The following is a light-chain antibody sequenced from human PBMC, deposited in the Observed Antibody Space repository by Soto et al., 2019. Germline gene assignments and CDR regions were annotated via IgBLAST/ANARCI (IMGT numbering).Light chain of an antibody. CDR1: SSNIGNNY. Sequence: QSVLTQPPSVSAAPGQKVTISCSGSSSNIGNNYVSWYQQLPGTAPKLLIYDNNKRPSGIPDRFFGSKSGTSATLGITGLQTGDEADYYCGTWDSSLSGYVVFGGGTKLTVL. CDR3: GTWDSSLSGYVV. CDR2: DNN. V-gene: IGLV1-51*01. J-gene: IGLJ2*01.